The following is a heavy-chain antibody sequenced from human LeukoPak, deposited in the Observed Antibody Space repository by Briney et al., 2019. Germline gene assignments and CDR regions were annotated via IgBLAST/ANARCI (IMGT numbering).Heavy chain of an antibody. D-gene: IGHD3-16*02. CDR2: INHSGST. V-gene: IGHV4-34*01. CDR1: GASFSGNY. J-gene: IGHJ5*02. CDR3: ASLYYVWGSYPQTGGWFDP. Sequence: KPSETLSLTCVVYGASFSGNYWTWIRQPPEKGLEWIGEINHSGSTNYNPSLKSRVTMSVDTSKNQFSLKLSSVTAADTAVYYCASLYYVWGSYPQTGGWFDPWGQGTLVTVSS.